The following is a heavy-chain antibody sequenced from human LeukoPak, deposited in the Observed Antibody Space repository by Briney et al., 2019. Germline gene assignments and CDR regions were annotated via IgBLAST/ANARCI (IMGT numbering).Heavy chain of an antibody. CDR3: ARDTRTGSGDYYFFDY. Sequence: ASVKVSCKASGYTFTSYGVSWVRQAPGQGLEWMGWISAYTGNTNYAQKFQGRVTVTTDTSSSTAYMELRSLRSDDTAVYYCARDTRTGSGDYYFFDYWGQGTLVTVSS. CDR2: ISAYTGNT. D-gene: IGHD3-10*01. CDR1: GYTFTSYG. J-gene: IGHJ4*02. V-gene: IGHV1-18*01.